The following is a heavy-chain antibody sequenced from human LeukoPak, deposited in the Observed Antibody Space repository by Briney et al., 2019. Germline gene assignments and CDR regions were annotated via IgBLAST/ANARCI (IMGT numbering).Heavy chain of an antibody. CDR1: GFTFSSYG. CDR3: AKDLRSIAAAGPPDY. Sequence: GGSLRLSCAASGFTFSSYGMHWVRQAPGKGLEWVAVRWYDGSNKYYADSVKGRFTISRDNSKNTLYLQMNSLRAEDTAVYYCAKDLRSIAAAGPPDYWGQGTLVTVS. CDR2: RWYDGSNK. V-gene: IGHV3-33*06. J-gene: IGHJ4*02. D-gene: IGHD6-13*01.